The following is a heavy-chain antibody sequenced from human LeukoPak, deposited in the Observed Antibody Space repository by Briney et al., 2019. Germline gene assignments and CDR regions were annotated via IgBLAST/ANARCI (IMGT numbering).Heavy chain of an antibody. Sequence: SETLSLTCTVSGXSIXXXYXXXXXXPXGXXLXXXXXIXYSGSXNYNPSLKSRVTISVDTSKNQFSLKLSSVTAADTAVYYCARDGLGGIAAAGMGAFDIWGQGTMVTVSS. D-gene: IGHD6-13*01. J-gene: IGHJ3*02. V-gene: IGHV4-59*01. CDR1: GXSIXXXY. CDR3: ARDGLGGIAAAGMGAFDI. CDR2: IXYSGSX.